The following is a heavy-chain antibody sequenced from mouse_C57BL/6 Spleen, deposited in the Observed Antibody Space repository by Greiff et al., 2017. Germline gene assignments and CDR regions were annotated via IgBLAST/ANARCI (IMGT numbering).Heavy chain of an antibody. Sequence: VKLVESGPGLVAPSQRLSITCTVSGFSLTSYGVDWVHQSPGKGLEWLGVIWGVGSTNYNSALKSRLSISKDNSKSQVFLKMNSLQTDDTAMYYCARNYGYTRRYFDVWGTGTTVTVSS. D-gene: IGHD2-2*01. CDR1: GFSLTSYG. V-gene: IGHV2-6*01. J-gene: IGHJ1*03. CDR3: ARNYGYTRRYFDV. CDR2: IWGVGST.